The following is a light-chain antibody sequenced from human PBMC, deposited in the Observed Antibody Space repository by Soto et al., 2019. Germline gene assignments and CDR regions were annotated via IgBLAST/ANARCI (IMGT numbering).Light chain of an antibody. Sequence: EIVMTQSPATLSVSPEERATLSCRASQSVSSNLAWYQQKPGQAPRLLTYGASTRATGIPARFSGSGSGTEFTLTISSLQPEDFATYYCLQSYRTPLTFGGGTKVDI. V-gene: IGKV3-15*01. J-gene: IGKJ4*01. CDR2: GAS. CDR3: LQSYRTPLT. CDR1: QSVSSN.